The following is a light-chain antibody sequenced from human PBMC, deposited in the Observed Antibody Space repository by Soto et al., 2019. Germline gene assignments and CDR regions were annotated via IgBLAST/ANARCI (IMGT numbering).Light chain of an antibody. CDR3: QQRSNSFT. V-gene: IGKV3-11*01. Sequence: EIVLTQSPVTLSLSPGERATLSCRASQSVSSYLAWYQQKPGQAPRLLIYDASNRATGIPARFSGSGSGTDFTLTISSLEPEDFAVYYCQQRSNSFTFGPGTKVDIK. CDR2: DAS. CDR1: QSVSSY. J-gene: IGKJ3*01.